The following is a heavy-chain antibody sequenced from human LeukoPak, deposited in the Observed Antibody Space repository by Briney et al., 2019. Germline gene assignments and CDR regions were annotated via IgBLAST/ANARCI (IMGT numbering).Heavy chain of an antibody. J-gene: IGHJ4*02. D-gene: IGHD6-19*01. V-gene: IGHV1-2*02. CDR1: GYTFTYYY. Sequence: GASVKVSCKASGYTFTYYYMHWVRQAPGQGLEWMGWIDPKSGGTKYAQKFQGRVTMTRDMSISTAYMDLRRLKSDDTAVYYCVRDMDRGQWLIRPYNWGQGTLVTVSS. CDR3: VRDMDRGQWLIRPYN. CDR2: IDPKSGGT.